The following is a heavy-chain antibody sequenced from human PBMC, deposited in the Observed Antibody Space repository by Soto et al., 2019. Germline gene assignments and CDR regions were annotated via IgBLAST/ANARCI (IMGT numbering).Heavy chain of an antibody. J-gene: IGHJ6*02. V-gene: IGHV3-13*01. Sequence: PGGSLRLSCAASGFSFSSYDMHWVRQAIGKGLDWVSAVDTAGATYYSDSVKGRFTISRENAKNSFYLQMNSLRAGDTAVYYCVRGGYYGMDVWGQGTTVTVSS. D-gene: IGHD3-16*01. CDR1: GFSFSSYD. CDR2: VDTAGAT. CDR3: VRGGYYGMDV.